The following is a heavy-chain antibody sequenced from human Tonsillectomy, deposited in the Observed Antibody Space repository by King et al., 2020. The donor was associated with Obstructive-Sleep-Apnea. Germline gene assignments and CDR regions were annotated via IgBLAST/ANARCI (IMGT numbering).Heavy chain of an antibody. V-gene: IGHV5-10-1*01. CDR3: AGRRGVYGSGSLGY. CDR2: IDPSDSYT. CDR1: GYSFTDYW. Sequence: VQLVQSGAEVKKPGESLRISCKGSGYSFTDYWITWVRQMPGKGLEWMGRIDPSDSYTNYSPSFQGHVTISVDKSITTSYIQWRSLKASDTAMYYCAGRRGVYGSGSLGYWGQGTLVTVSS. D-gene: IGHD3-10*01. J-gene: IGHJ4*02.